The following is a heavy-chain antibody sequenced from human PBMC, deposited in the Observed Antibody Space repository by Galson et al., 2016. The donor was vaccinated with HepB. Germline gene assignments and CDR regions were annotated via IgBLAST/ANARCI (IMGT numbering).Heavy chain of an antibody. D-gene: IGHD3-3*01. V-gene: IGHV4-30-2*01. J-gene: IGHJ4*02. CDR3: ARGTYDFRSGFPPTEYYFDY. CDR1: GVSITSGGFS. CDR2: IYQGETA. Sequence: TLSLTCAVSGVSITSGGFSWNWIRQPPGQGLEWIGYIYQGETAYYTPSLRSRVTMALHRTNNLFSLKLSSVTAADTAVYYWARGTYDFRSGFPPTEYYFDYWGQGALVAVSS.